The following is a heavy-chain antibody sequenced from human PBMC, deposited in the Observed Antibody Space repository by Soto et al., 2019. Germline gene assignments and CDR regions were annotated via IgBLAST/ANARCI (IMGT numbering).Heavy chain of an antibody. Sequence: PGGSLRLSCAASGFTFSSYAMSWVRQAPGKGLEWVSAISGSGGSTYYADSVKGRFTISRDNSKNTLYLQMNSLRAEDTAVYYCAKDWYYYDSSGYFDDAFDISGQGTMVTVS. CDR1: GFTFSSYA. D-gene: IGHD3-22*01. CDR3: AKDWYYYDSSGYFDDAFDI. V-gene: IGHV3-23*01. CDR2: ISGSGGST. J-gene: IGHJ3*02.